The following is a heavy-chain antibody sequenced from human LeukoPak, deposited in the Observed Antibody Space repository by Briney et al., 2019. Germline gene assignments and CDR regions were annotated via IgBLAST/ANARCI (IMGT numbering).Heavy chain of an antibody. J-gene: IGHJ4*02. D-gene: IGHD6-13*01. Sequence: GGSLRLSWAASGFTFSMYWMTWVRQAPGKGLEWVANIRQDGGQTYYADSVKGRLTISRDNAKNSLFLQMNSLRAEDTAVYYCARIGYSSSSLDYWGQGTLVTVSS. CDR3: ARIGYSSSSLDY. CDR2: IRQDGGQT. CDR1: GFTFSMYW. V-gene: IGHV3-7*01.